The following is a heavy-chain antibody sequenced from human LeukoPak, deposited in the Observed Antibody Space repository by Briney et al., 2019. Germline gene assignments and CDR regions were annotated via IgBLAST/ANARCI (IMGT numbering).Heavy chain of an antibody. CDR1: GFTFSSYN. V-gene: IGHV3-21*06. CDR2: ITSSSSYI. D-gene: IGHD3-16*01. CDR3: ARGYDYVWGSYRFNWFDP. Sequence: GGSLRLSCAASGFTFSSYNMNWVRQAPGKGPEWVSSITSSSSYIYYADSVKGRFTTSRDNAKNSLYLQMDSLRVEDTAVYYCARGYDYVWGSYRFNWFDPWGQGTLVTVSS. J-gene: IGHJ5*02.